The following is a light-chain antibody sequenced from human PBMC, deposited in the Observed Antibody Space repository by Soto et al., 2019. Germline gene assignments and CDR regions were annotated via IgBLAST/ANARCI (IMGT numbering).Light chain of an antibody. CDR1: QTVSRF. CDR2: DAS. J-gene: IGKJ5*01. CDR3: QQRSTWPPIT. V-gene: IGKV3-11*01. Sequence: EIVLTQSPATLSLSPGERATLSCRASQTVSRFLAWYQQKPGQAPRLLFYDASNRATGIPARFSGSGCGTDFTLTITSLEPEDFAVYFCQQRSTWPPITFGQGTRLEIK.